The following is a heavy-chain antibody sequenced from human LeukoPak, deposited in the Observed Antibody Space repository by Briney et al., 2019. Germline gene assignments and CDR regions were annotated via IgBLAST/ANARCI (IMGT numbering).Heavy chain of an antibody. V-gene: IGHV3-48*03. D-gene: IGHD3-10*01. Sequence: GGSLRLSCAASGFTVSSNYMNWVRQAPGKGLEWVSYISSSGSTIYYAASVKGRFTISRDNAKNSLYLQMNSLRAEDTAVYYCARDGKGRNRIGYYFDYWGQGTLVTVSS. CDR3: ARDGKGRNRIGYYFDY. CDR2: ISSSGSTI. CDR1: GFTVSSNY. J-gene: IGHJ4*02.